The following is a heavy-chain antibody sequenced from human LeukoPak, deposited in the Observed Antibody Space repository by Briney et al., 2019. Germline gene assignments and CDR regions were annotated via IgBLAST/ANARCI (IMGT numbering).Heavy chain of an antibody. CDR2: IYYSGST. Sequence: SETLSLTCTVSGGSISSSSSYWGWIRQPPGKGLEWIGSIYYSGSTNYNPSLKSRVTISVDTSKNQFSLKLSSVTAADTAVYYCARLRGNNWNYSAWGQGTMVTVSS. CDR1: GGSISSSSSY. J-gene: IGHJ3*01. V-gene: IGHV4-39*07. D-gene: IGHD1-7*01. CDR3: ARLRGNNWNYSA.